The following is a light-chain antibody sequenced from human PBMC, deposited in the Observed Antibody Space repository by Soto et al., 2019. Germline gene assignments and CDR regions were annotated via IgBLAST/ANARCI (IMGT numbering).Light chain of an antibody. CDR3: QQHVSSWT. Sequence: EIVLTESPATLSLSPGEIATLSCRASQSISTYLGWYQQKPGQAPRLLIYAASSRATGIPDRFSGSGSGTDFTLTISRLEPEDFAVYYCQQHVSSWTFGQGTKVDI. V-gene: IGKV3-20*01. CDR2: AAS. J-gene: IGKJ1*01. CDR1: QSISTY.